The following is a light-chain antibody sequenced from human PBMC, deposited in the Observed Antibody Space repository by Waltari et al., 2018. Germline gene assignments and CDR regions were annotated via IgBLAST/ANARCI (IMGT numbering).Light chain of an antibody. CDR3: SAYISSSTLEL. CDR2: DVN. CDR1: SSDVGGYNY. V-gene: IGLV2-14*03. J-gene: IGLJ2*01. Sequence: QSALTQPASVSGSPGQSITIPCTGTSSDVGGYNYVSRYQQHPGKAPKLMIFDVNHRPSWGSKRFSGSKSGNTASLTISGLQAEDESDYSCSAYISSSTLELFGGGTRLTVL.